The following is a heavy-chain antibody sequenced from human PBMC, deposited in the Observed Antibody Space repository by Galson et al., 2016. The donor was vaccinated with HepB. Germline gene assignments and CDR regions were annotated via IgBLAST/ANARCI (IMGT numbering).Heavy chain of an antibody. V-gene: IGHV3-23*01. CDR1: GFRLSNYA. D-gene: IGHD3-10*01. CDR2: ISGSGGST. CDR3: AKDVGFGELLQNWFDP. Sequence: SLRLSCAASGFRLSNYAMSWVRQAPGKGLEWVSVIISGSGGSTYYADSVKGRFTISRDNSKNTVYLQVNSLRVEDTAVYYCAKDVGFGELLQNWFDPWGQGTLVTVSS. J-gene: IGHJ5*02.